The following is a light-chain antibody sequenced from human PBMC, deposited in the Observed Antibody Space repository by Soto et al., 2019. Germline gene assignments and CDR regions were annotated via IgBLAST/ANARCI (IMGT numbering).Light chain of an antibody. V-gene: IGLV2-14*01. J-gene: IGLJ1*01. CDR1: SSDIGGYNY. Sequence: QSALTQPASMSGSPGQSVTISCAGTSSDIGGYNYVSWYQHHPGTAPKLIIYDVSSRPSGVSHRFSGSKSGNTASLTTSGLQAEDEADYYCSSFSVASPLFGTGTKLTVL. CDR3: SSFSVASPL. CDR2: DVS.